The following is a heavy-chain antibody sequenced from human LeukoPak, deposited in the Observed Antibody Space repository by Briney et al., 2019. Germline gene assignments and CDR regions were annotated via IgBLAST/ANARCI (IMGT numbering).Heavy chain of an antibody. V-gene: IGHV3-15*07. CDR1: GLSLRNVW. CDR2: IKRETDGGTT. J-gene: IGHJ4*02. D-gene: IGHD3-22*01. CDR3: AQGSGFYYDY. Sequence: HGGSLRLSCAVSGLSLRNVWMNWLRQAPGKGLEWVGLIKRETDGGTTDFAAPVKGRFTISRDDSKNTLYLQMNRLTSEDTAVYYCAQGSGFYYDYWGQGTLVTVSS.